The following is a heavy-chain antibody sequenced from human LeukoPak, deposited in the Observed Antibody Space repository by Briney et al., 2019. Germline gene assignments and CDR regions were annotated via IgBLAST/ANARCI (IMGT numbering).Heavy chain of an antibody. CDR2: IYYSGST. Sequence: SETLSLTCTVSGGSISSGGYYWSWIRQHPGKGLEWIGYIYYSGSTYYNPSLKSRVTISVDTSKNQFSLKLSSVTAADTAVYYCASQVAVAGTVRDYWGQGTLVTVSS. CDR1: GGSISSGGYY. CDR3: ASQVAVAGTVRDY. V-gene: IGHV4-31*03. J-gene: IGHJ4*02. D-gene: IGHD6-19*01.